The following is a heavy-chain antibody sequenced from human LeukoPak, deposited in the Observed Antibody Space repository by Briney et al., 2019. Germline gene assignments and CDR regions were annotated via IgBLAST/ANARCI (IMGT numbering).Heavy chain of an antibody. D-gene: IGHD3-22*01. CDR3: AKDGGEYDSSGYYLKAAYYYYYYMDV. V-gene: IGHV3-9*01. J-gene: IGHJ6*03. CDR1: GFTFDDYA. CDR2: TSWNIGSI. Sequence: GRSLRPSCAASGFTFDDYAMHWVRHAPGEGLEWVSGTSWNIGSIAYADSVKGRFTISRDNAKNSLYLQMNSLRAEDTALYYCAKDGGEYDSSGYYLKAAYYYYYYMDVWGKGTTVTVSS.